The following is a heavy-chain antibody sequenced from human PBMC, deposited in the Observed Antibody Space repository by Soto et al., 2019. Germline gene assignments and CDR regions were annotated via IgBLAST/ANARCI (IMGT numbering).Heavy chain of an antibody. J-gene: IGHJ1*01. CDR2: ISGSGGST. CDR3: AKGDSPTGFLAEYFQH. V-gene: IGHV3-23*01. Sequence: GGSLRLSCAASRFPFSSYAMSWVRPAPGKGLEWVSAISGSGGSTYYADSVKGRFTISRDNSKNTLYLQMNSLRAEDTAVYYCAKGDSPTGFLAEYFQHWGQGTLVTVSS. CDR1: RFPFSSYA.